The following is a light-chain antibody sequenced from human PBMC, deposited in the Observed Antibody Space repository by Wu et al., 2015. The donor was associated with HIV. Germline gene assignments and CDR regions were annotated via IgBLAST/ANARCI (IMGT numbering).Light chain of an antibody. CDR2: AAS. CDR1: QGIKTY. V-gene: IGKV1-9*01. J-gene: IGKJ2*03. CDR3: QQLSSYPRS. Sequence: IQLTQSPSSLSASVGDRVTITCRASQGIKTYLAWYQQKPGKAPKLLIFAASTLQSGVPSRFSGSGSGTDFSLTISSLQPDDFATYYCQQLSSYPRSFGLGTKLDLK.